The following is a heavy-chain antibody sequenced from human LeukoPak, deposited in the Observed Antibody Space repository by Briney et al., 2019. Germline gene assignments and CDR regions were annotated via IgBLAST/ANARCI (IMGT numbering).Heavy chain of an antibody. Sequence: SETLSLTCSVSGGSISGYGWSWIRQPPGKGLEWIGYVYCTGSTNYNPSLKSRVTISVDTSKNQFSLKLSSVTAADTALYYCARDLYDSSLYYYYGMDVWGQGTTVTVSS. J-gene: IGHJ6*02. CDR1: GGSISGYG. CDR2: VYCTGST. CDR3: ARDLYDSSLYYYYGMDV. V-gene: IGHV4-59*01. D-gene: IGHD3-22*01.